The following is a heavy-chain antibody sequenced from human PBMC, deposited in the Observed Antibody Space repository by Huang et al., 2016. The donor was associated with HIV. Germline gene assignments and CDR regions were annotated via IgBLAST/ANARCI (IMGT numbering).Heavy chain of an antibody. J-gene: IGHJ2*01. D-gene: IGHD3-22*01. CDR3: ARPHYYDSSGYHWYFDL. CDR1: GGTFNTYA. V-gene: IGHV1-69*13. CDR2: IIPIFGAA. Sequence: QVQLVQSGAEVKKPGSSVKVSCKASGGTFNTYAITWGRQAPGQGLEWMGGIIPIFGAAHYAQKFQDRVTITADESTSTTYMERSSLRSEDTAVYYCARPHYYDSSGYHWYFDLWGRGTLVTVSS.